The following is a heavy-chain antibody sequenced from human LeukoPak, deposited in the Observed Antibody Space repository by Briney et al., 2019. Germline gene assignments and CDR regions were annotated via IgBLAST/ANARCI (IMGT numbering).Heavy chain of an antibody. Sequence: PGRSLRLSCAASGFTFDDYAMHWVRQGPGKGLEWVSGISWNSGSIAYADSVKGRFTISRDNAKNSLYLQMNSLRAEDTAEYYCVRVITYDFRSGSPNYFDYWGQGTLVTVSS. CDR1: GFTFDDYA. CDR2: ISWNSGSI. CDR3: VRVITYDFRSGSPNYFDY. D-gene: IGHD3-3*01. V-gene: IGHV3-9*01. J-gene: IGHJ4*02.